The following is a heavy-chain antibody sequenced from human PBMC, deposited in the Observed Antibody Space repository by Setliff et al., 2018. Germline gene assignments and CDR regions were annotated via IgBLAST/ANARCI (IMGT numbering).Heavy chain of an antibody. Sequence: LSLTCTVSGGSISSSYWSWIRQPPGKGLEWVSYISGSVNTIYYADSVKGRFTISRDNAKNTLYLQMNSLRVEDTAVYYCARDRDDGSSFAEYFQHWGQGTLVTVSS. CDR3: ARDRDDGSSFAEYFQH. CDR2: ISGSVNTI. V-gene: IGHV3-11*04. J-gene: IGHJ1*01. D-gene: IGHD6-6*01. CDR1: GGSISSSY.